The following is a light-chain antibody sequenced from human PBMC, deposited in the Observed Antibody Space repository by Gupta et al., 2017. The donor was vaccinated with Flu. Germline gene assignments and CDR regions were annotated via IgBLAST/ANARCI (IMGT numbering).Light chain of an antibody. J-gene: IGLJ2*01. CDR3: SSEKSGSTLDVA. V-gene: IGLV2-14*01. CDR2: EDR. Sequence: TISCNGTTSDVSRYNSDAWYQQRPGNAPKLIMYEDRNRPSGISNRFSGSKAGNTASLNISGRQAEDEAEYYCSSEKSGSTLDVAFGGGTKLTVL. CDR1: TSDVSRYNS.